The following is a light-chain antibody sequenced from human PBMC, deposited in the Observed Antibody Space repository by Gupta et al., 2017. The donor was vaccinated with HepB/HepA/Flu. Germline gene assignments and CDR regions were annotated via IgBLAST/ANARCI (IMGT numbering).Light chain of an antibody. V-gene: IGKV1-5*03. CDR2: RAS. CDR1: QTINSW. CDR3: QKYKSYST. Sequence: DIQMTQSPSTLSASVGDRVIITCRASQTINSWLAWYQQKPGKAPKLLIYRASTLEDGVPSRFSGSGSGTEFTLTISSLQPDDFATYYCQKYKSYSTFGQGTKLEIK. J-gene: IGKJ2*01.